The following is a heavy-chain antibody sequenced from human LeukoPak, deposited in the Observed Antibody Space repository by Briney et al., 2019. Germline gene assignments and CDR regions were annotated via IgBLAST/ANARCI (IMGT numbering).Heavy chain of an antibody. D-gene: IGHD3-3*01. Sequence: PGGSLRLSCATSGFTFSSYAMSWVRQAPGKGLEWVSAISSSGGSTYYADSVKGRFPISRDNSKNTLYLQMNSLRAEDTAVYYCAKEVGYDFWSGLHHLDYWGQGTLVTVSS. CDR3: AKEVGYDFWSGLHHLDY. CDR1: GFTFSSYA. J-gene: IGHJ4*02. CDR2: ISSSGGST. V-gene: IGHV3-23*01.